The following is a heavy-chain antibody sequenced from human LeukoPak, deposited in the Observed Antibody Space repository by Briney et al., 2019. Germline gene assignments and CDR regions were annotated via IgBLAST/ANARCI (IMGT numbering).Heavy chain of an antibody. CDR1: GFTFNNYG. J-gene: IGHJ4*02. Sequence: PGRSLTLSCAASGFTFNNYGMQWVRQAPGKGLEWVAVISYDGSNKYYADSVKGRFTISRDNSKNTLYLQMNSLRAEDTAVYYCAKDYCSSSSCYGEYWGQGTLVTVSS. D-gene: IGHD2-2*01. V-gene: IGHV3-30*18. CDR2: ISYDGSNK. CDR3: AKDYCSSSSCYGEY.